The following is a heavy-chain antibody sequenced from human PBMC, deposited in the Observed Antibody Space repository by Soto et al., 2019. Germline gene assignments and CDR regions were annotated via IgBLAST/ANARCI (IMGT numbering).Heavy chain of an antibody. V-gene: IGHV3-30-3*01. D-gene: IGHD3-22*01. Sequence: PGGSLRLSCAASGFTFSSYAMHWVRQAPGKGLEWVAVISYDGSNKYYADSVKGRFTISRDNSKNTLYLQMNSLRAEDTAVYYCARVVTMIVVVAYGMDVWGQGTTVTVSS. CDR1: GFTFSSYA. CDR2: ISYDGSNK. J-gene: IGHJ6*02. CDR3: ARVVTMIVVVAYGMDV.